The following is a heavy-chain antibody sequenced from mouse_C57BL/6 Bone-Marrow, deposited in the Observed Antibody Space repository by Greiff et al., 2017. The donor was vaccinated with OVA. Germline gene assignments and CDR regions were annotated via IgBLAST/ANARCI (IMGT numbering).Heavy chain of an antibody. Sequence: EVKLVESGGDLVKPGGSLKLSCAASGFTFSSYGMSWVRQTPDKRLEWVATISSGGSYTYYPDSVKGRFTISRDNAKNTLYLQMSSLKSEDTAMYYCAIHYSNYVAWFAYWGQGTLVTVSA. CDR1: GFTFSSYG. D-gene: IGHD2-5*01. CDR3: AIHYSNYVAWFAY. CDR2: ISSGGSYT. V-gene: IGHV5-6*01. J-gene: IGHJ3*01.